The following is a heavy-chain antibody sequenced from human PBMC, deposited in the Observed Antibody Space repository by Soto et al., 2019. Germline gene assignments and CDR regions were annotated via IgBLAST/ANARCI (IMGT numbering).Heavy chain of an antibody. J-gene: IGHJ1*01. D-gene: IGHD3-10*01. Sequence: QVQLVESGGGVVQPGRSLRLSCAASGFTFSSYGMHWVRQAPGKGLEWVAVIWYDGSNKYYADSVKGRFTISRDNSKNTLYLQMNSLRDEDTAVYYCARQYYYGSGSFFFQHWGQGTLVTVSS. CDR1: GFTFSSYG. CDR2: IWYDGSNK. V-gene: IGHV3-33*01. CDR3: ARQYYYGSGSFFFQH.